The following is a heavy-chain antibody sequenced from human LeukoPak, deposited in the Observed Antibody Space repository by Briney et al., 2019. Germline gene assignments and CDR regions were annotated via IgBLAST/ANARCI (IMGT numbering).Heavy chain of an antibody. J-gene: IGHJ4*02. V-gene: IGHV3-15*01. D-gene: IGHD3-10*01. CDR1: GFTFSNAW. CDR2: IKSKTDGGTT. CDR3: TTSVALLWFGELLGENDY. Sequence: GGSLRLSCAASGFTFSNAWMSWVRQAPGKRLEWVGRIKSKTDGGTTDYAAPVKGRFTISRDDSKNTLYLQMNSLKTEDTAVYYCTTSVALLWFGELLGENDYWGQGTLVTVSS.